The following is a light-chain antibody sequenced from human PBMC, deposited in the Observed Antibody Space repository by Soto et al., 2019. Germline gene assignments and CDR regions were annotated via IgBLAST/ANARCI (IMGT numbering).Light chain of an antibody. J-gene: IGKJ5*01. CDR3: QQSDSLPIT. V-gene: IGKV1-33*01. Sequence: DIQMTQSPSSLSASVGDRVTITCRASQDISNYLNWYQQRPGKAPKLLIYDASNLERGVPSRFSGTRSGTHFTFAITSRQPEDVATDYCQQSDSLPITFGQGTRLEI. CDR2: DAS. CDR1: QDISNY.